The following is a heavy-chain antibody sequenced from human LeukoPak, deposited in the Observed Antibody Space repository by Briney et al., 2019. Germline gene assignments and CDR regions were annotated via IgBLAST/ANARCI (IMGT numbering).Heavy chain of an antibody. CDR1: GFTFSNAW. CDR3: VGKGSFGTYDY. D-gene: IGHD1-1*01. V-gene: IGHV3-64*05. CDR2: ISSNGGST. Sequence: GGSLRLSCAASGFTFSNAWMTWVRQAPGKGLEYVSAISSNGGSTYYADSVKGRFTISRDNSKNTLYFQMSSLRAEDTAVYYCVGKGSFGTYDYWGQGTLVTVSS. J-gene: IGHJ4*02.